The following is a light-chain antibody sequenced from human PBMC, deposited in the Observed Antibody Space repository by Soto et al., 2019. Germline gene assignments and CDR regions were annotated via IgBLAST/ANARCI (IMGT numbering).Light chain of an antibody. Sequence: IDLTQSPSSLPASVGDRVTITCRASQSIGSWLAWYPQKPGKAPKILIYKTSILENGAPTRFGGSGSGTVFTLSISSVQPDYFASSYCHQYNSYWTFRQGTQVDIK. CDR2: KTS. CDR1: QSIGSW. V-gene: IGKV1-5*03. J-gene: IGKJ1*01. CDR3: HQYNSYWT.